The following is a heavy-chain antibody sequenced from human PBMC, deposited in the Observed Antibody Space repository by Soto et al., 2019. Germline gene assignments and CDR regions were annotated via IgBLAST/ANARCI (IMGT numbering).Heavy chain of an antibody. Sequence: PWGSLRLSCAASGFTFSSYGMHWVRQAPGKGLEWVSDITTSGSTIYYADSVKGRFTISRDNAKNTLYLQMNSLRAEDTAVYYCASSNHDFWSGYYMGAYNWFDPWGQGTLVTVSS. J-gene: IGHJ5*02. CDR2: ITTSGSTI. CDR3: ASSNHDFWSGYYMGAYNWFDP. D-gene: IGHD3-3*01. V-gene: IGHV3-48*04. CDR1: GFTFSSYG.